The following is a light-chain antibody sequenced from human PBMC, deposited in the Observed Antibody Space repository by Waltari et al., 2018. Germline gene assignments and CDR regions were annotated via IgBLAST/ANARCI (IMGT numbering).Light chain of an antibody. CDR3: SSYTRHETGI. CDR1: SRHVRGYNF. CDR2: EVN. V-gene: IGLV2-14*01. J-gene: IGLJ2*01. Sequence: QSALTQPASVSGSPGQSITISCTGTSRHVRGYNFVSWYHQHPANVPKLIIYEVNNRPSGVSNRFSGSKSGNTASLTISGLQAEDEADYYCSSYTRHETGIFGGGTKLTVL.